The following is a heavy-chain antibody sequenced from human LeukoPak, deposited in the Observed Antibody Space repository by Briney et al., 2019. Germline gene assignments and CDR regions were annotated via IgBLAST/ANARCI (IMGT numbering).Heavy chain of an antibody. D-gene: IGHD3-10*01. CDR1: GGSFSGYY. V-gene: IGHV4-34*01. J-gene: IGHJ5*02. CDR2: INHSGST. CDR3: ARTYYYGSGSYYNALNWFDP. Sequence: PSETLSLTCAVYGGSFSGYYWSWIRQPPGKGLEWIGEINHSGSTNYNPSLKSRVTISVDTSKNQFSLKLSSVTAADTAVYYCARTYYYGSGSYYNALNWFDPWGQGTLVTVSS.